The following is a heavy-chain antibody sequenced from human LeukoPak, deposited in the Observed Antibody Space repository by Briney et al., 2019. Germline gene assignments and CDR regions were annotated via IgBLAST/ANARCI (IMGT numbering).Heavy chain of an antibody. CDR1: GGSISSSSYY. J-gene: IGHJ4*02. D-gene: IGHD6-19*01. Sequence: PSETLSLTCTVSGGSISSSSYYWGWIRQPPGKGLEWIGSIYYSGSTYYNPSLKSRVTISVDTSKNQFSLKLSSVTAADTAVYYCATDPGIAVAGIPDYWGQGTLVTVS. V-gene: IGHV4-39*02. CDR3: ATDPGIAVAGIPDY. CDR2: IYYSGST.